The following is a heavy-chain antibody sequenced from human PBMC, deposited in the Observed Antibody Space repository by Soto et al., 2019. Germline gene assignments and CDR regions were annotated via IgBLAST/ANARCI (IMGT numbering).Heavy chain of an antibody. CDR1: GFTFDDYA. CDR3: AKDRGYRSIAVAGLNWFDP. J-gene: IGHJ5*02. CDR2: ISWNSGSI. V-gene: IGHV3-9*01. D-gene: IGHD6-19*01. Sequence: GGSLRLSCAASGFTFDDYAMHWVRQAPGKGLEWVSGISWNSGSIGYADSVKGRFTISRDNAKNSLYLQMNSLRAEDTALYYCAKDRGYRSIAVAGLNWFDPWGQGTLVTVSS.